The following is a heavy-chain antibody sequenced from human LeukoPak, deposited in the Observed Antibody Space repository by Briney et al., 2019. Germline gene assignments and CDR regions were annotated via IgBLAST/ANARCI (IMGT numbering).Heavy chain of an antibody. CDR3: ARGRSSSSWFDP. CDR1: GGSISSGGYY. Sequence: PSETLSLTCTVSGGSISSGGYYWSWIRQPPGKGLEWIGYIYHSGSTYYNPSLKSRVTISVDRSKNQFSLKLSSVTAADTAVYYCARGRSSSSWFDPWGQGTLVTVSS. V-gene: IGHV4-30-2*01. CDR2: IYHSGST. D-gene: IGHD6-6*01. J-gene: IGHJ5*02.